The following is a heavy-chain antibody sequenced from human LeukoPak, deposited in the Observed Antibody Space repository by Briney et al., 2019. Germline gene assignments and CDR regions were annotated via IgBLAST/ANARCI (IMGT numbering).Heavy chain of an antibody. Sequence: ASVKVSCKASGYTFTGYYMHWVRQAPGQGLEWMGWINPNSGGTNYAQKFQGRVTMTRDTSISTAYMELSRLGSDDTAVYYCARGTSDYYGSGSYIHWGQGTLVTVSS. CDR2: INPNSGGT. CDR3: ARGTSDYYGSGSYIH. CDR1: GYTFTGYY. V-gene: IGHV1-2*02. J-gene: IGHJ4*02. D-gene: IGHD3-10*01.